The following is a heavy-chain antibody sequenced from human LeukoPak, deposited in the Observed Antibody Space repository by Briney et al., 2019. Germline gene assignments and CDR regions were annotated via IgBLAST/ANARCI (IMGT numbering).Heavy chain of an antibody. V-gene: IGHV3-33*06. CDR3: AKDTGGSGSYFDY. J-gene: IGHJ4*02. Sequence: GGSLRLSCAASGFTFSSYGMHWVRQAPGKGLEWVAVIWYDGSDKYYADSVKGRFTISRDNSKNTLYLQMNSLRAEDTAVYYYAKDTGGSGSYFDYWGQGTLVTVSS. CDR2: IWYDGSDK. D-gene: IGHD3-10*01. CDR1: GFTFSSYG.